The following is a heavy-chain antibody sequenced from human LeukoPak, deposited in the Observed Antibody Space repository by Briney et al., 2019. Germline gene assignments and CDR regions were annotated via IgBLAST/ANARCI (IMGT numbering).Heavy chain of an antibody. D-gene: IGHD5-12*01. CDR2: IGAGGDP. J-gene: IGHJ2*01. Sequence: GGSLRLSYAASGFTFSSYDMHWVRQATGKGLEWVSTIGAGGDPYYPGSVKGRFTISRENAKNSLYLQMNSLRAGDTAMYYCARGTVATIGWYFDLWGRGTLVTVSS. V-gene: IGHV3-13*05. CDR3: ARGTVATIGWYFDL. CDR1: GFTFSSYD.